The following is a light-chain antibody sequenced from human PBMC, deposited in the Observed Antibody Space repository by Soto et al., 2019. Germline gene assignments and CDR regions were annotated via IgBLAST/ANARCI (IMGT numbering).Light chain of an antibody. V-gene: IGLV2-14*01. Sequence: QSALTQPASVSGSPGRSITISCTGTSSDVGGYNYVSWYQQHPGKAPKLMIYEVSNRPSGVSNRFSGSKSGNTDSLTISGLQAEDEADYYCSSYPSSSTYAFGTGTKVT. CDR1: SSDVGGYNY. J-gene: IGLJ1*01. CDR2: EVS. CDR3: SSYPSSSTYA.